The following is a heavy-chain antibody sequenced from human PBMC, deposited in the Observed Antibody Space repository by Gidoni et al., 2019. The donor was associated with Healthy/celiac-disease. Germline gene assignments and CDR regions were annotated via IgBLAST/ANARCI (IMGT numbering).Heavy chain of an antibody. CDR1: GFTFSSYS. CDR2: ISSSSSTI. Sequence: GGGLVQPGGSLRLSCADSGFTFSSYSMNWVRQAPGKGLEWVSYISSSSSTIYYANSVKGRFTISRDNAKNSLYLQMNSLRAEDTAVYYCARWSYYYDSSGYFRDYWGQGTLVTVSS. CDR3: ARWSYYYDSSGYFRDY. D-gene: IGHD3-22*01. V-gene: IGHV3-48*01. J-gene: IGHJ4*02.